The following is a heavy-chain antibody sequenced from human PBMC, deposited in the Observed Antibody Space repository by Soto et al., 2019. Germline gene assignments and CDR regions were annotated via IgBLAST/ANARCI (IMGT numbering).Heavy chain of an antibody. D-gene: IGHD2-21*02. Sequence: QITLKESGPTLVKPKQTLTLTCTFSGLSLSTTGVGVGWIRQPPGKALEWLARIYWDDDKRYIPSMKSSLTITKDPSKNQVVVTMTTMDPVDTATYYCVQSRCGGDCLQSYSSHSYYGLDVWGQGTTVTVSS. J-gene: IGHJ6*02. V-gene: IGHV2-5*02. CDR2: IYWDDDK. CDR3: VQSRCGGDCLQSYSSHSYYGLDV. CDR1: GLSLSTTGVG.